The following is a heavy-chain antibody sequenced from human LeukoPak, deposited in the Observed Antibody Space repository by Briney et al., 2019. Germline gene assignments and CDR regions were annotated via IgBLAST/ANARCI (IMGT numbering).Heavy chain of an antibody. D-gene: IGHD6-19*01. CDR2: ISGSGGST. CDR1: GFTFSSYA. Sequence: GGSLRLSCAASGFTFSSYAMSWVRQAPGKGLEWVSAISGSGGSTYYADSVKGRFTISRDNSKNTLYLQMNSLRAEDTAVYCCAKDSRRYSSGWRLRFDYWGQGTLVTVSS. CDR3: AKDSRRYSSGWRLRFDY. V-gene: IGHV3-23*01. J-gene: IGHJ4*02.